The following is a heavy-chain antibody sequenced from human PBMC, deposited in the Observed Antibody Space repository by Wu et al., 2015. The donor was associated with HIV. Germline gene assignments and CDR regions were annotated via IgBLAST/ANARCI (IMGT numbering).Heavy chain of an antibody. J-gene: IGHJ4*02. V-gene: IGHV1-24*01. D-gene: IGHD3-10*01. CDR3: ATDYNY. CDR2: FDAEDGET. CDR1: GAALSEFT. Sequence: QVQLIQSGAEVKKPGASVQVSYKVSGAALSEFTMHWVRQAPGKGLEWLGCFDAEDGETIYAQKLQGRVTMTEDTSTDTAYLELRSLRFEDTAVYYCATDYNYWGQGTVVIVSS.